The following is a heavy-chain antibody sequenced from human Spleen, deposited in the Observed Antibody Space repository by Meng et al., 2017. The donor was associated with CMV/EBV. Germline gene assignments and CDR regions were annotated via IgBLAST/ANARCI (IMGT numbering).Heavy chain of an antibody. V-gene: IGHV4-34*01. CDR2: INHSGST. CDR3: ARARIFGVVSDY. CDR1: GESFSGYY. D-gene: IGHD3-3*02. J-gene: IGHJ4*02. Sequence: SETLSLTCGVFGESFSGYYWSWIRQPPGKGLEWIGEINHSGSTNYNPSLKSRVTISVDKSKNQFSLKLSSVTAADTAVYYCARARIFGVVSDYWGQGTLVTVSS.